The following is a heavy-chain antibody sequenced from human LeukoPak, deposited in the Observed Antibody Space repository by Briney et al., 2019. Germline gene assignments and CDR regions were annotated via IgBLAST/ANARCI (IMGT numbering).Heavy chain of an antibody. CDR3: ARGGVRGSSSWPNNWFDP. J-gene: IGHJ5*02. Sequence: ASVKVSCKASGYTFTSYGISWVRQAPGQGVEWMGWISAYNGNTNYAQKLQGRVTMTTDTSTSTAYMELRSLRSDDTAVYYCARGGVRGSSSWPNNWFDPWGQGTLVTVSS. D-gene: IGHD6-13*01. CDR2: ISAYNGNT. CDR1: GYTFTSYG. V-gene: IGHV1-18*01.